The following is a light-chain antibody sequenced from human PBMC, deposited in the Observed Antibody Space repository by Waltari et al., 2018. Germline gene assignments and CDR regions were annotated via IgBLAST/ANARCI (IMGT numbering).Light chain of an antibody. CDR1: QSVRGC. CDR2: GAS. CDR3: QHYVRLPAT. Sequence: SCRSSQSVRGCLAWYQQKAVQAPSLLIYGASSRATGIPDRFSGSGSVTYFSLTISRLEPEDFAVYYCQHYVRLPATFGQGTKVEI. J-gene: IGKJ1*01. V-gene: IGKV3-20*01.